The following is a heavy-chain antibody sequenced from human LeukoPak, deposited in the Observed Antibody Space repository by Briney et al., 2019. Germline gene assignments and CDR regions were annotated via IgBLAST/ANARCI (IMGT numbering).Heavy chain of an antibody. CDR2: IKQDGSEK. CDR1: GFTFSSYW. V-gene: IGHV3-7*03. D-gene: IGHD3-10*01. J-gene: IGHJ4*02. Sequence: GGSLRLSCAASGFTFSSYWMSWVRQAPGKGLEWVANIKQDGSEKYCVDSVKGRFTISRDNSKNTLYLQMNSLRAEDTAVYYCARAMRFGQPVDYWGQGTLVTVSS. CDR3: ARAMRFGQPVDY.